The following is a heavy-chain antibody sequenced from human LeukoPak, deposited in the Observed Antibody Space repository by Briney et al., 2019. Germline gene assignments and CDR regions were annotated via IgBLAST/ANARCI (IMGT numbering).Heavy chain of an antibody. D-gene: IGHD5-24*01. CDR3: PKDGNNPLFGP. Sequence: LAGGSLRLSCAASGFTFDDYAMHWVRQAPGKGLEWVSGISWNSGSIGYADSVKGRFTISRDNAKNSLYLQMNSLRAEDTALYYGPKDGNNPLFGPWGQGTLVTAS. V-gene: IGHV3-9*01. CDR2: ISWNSGSI. CDR1: GFTFDDYA. J-gene: IGHJ5*02.